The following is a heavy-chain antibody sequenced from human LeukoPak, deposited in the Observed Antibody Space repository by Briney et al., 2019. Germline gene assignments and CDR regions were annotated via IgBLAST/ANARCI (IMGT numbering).Heavy chain of an antibody. CDR2: KRQDGSEK. CDR3: AREGVSAAAYTYAFDI. V-gene: IGHV3-7*01. Sequence: GGSLRLSCAASGFTFSSYWMSWVRQAPGKGLEWVANKRQDGSEKYYVDSVKGRFTISRDNAKNSLYLQMNSLRAEDTAVYYCAREGVSAAAYTYAFDIWGQGTMVTVSS. D-gene: IGHD6-13*01. J-gene: IGHJ3*02. CDR1: GFTFSSYW.